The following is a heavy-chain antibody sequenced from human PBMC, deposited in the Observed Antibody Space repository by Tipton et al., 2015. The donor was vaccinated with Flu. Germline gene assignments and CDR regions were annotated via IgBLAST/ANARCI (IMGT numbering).Heavy chain of an antibody. CDR2: ICHSGSS. CDR3: ARVEGYCTNGVCYSRWYFDL. D-gene: IGHD2-8*01. Sequence: TLSLTCSVSGDSIGRGYCWGWIRQPPGKGLEWIGNICHSGSSYDNPSLKSRVTISVDTSKNQFSLKLSSVTAADTAVYYCARVEGYCTNGVCYSRWYFDLWGRGTLVTVSS. V-gene: IGHV4-38-2*02. J-gene: IGHJ2*01. CDR1: GDSIGRGYC.